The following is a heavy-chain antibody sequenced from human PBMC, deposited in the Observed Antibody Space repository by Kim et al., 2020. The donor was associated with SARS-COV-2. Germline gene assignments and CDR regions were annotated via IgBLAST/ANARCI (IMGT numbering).Heavy chain of an antibody. Sequence: SETLSLTCTVSGGSISSYYWSWIRQPPGKGLEWIGYIYYSGSTNYNPSLKSRVTISVDTSKNQFSLKLSSVTAADTAVYYCARASRVAARNPYYYYGMDVWGQGTTVTVSS. CDR1: GGSISSYY. CDR3: ARASRVAARNPYYYYGMDV. D-gene: IGHD6-6*01. J-gene: IGHJ6*02. CDR2: IYYSGST. V-gene: IGHV4-59*13.